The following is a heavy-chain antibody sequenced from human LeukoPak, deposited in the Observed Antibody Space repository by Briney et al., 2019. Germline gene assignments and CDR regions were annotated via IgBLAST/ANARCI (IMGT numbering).Heavy chain of an antibody. CDR1: GFTFSNYA. Sequence: PGGSLRLSCAASGFTFSNYAMHWVRQAPGKGLEWVAVISYDGSNKDYADSVKGRFTISRDSAKNSLYLQMNSLRAEDTAVYYCARHTYTSGKFDCWGQGTLVTVS. J-gene: IGHJ4*02. V-gene: IGHV3-30-3*01. D-gene: IGHD3-16*01. CDR2: ISYDGSNK. CDR3: ARHTYTSGKFDC.